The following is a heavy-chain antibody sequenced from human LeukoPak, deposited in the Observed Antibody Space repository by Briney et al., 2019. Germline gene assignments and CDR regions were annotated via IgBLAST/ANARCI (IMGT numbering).Heavy chain of an antibody. CDR2: IVVGSGNT. J-gene: IGHJ3*02. D-gene: IGHD5-12*01. Sequence: SVKVSCKASGFTFTSSAMQWVRQARGQRLEWIGWIVVGSGNTNYAQKFQERVTITRDMSTSTAYMELSSLRSEGTAVYYCAADPPDNIVATINDAFDIWGQGTMVTVSS. CDR3: AADPPDNIVATINDAFDI. V-gene: IGHV1-58*02. CDR1: GFTFTSSA.